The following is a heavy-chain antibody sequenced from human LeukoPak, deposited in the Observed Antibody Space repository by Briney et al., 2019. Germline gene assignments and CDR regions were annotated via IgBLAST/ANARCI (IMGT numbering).Heavy chain of an antibody. CDR1: GFTFSSYA. D-gene: IGHD1-1*01. CDR2: ITNSGDNT. V-gene: IGHV3-23*01. J-gene: IGHJ4*02. CDR3: ATNWNLDY. Sequence: GGSLRLSCAASGFTFSSYAMSWVRQAPGKGLEWVSVITNSGDNTYYADSVKGRFTISRDNSKNTLALQMNSLRAEDTAVYYCATNWNLDYWGQGALVTVSS.